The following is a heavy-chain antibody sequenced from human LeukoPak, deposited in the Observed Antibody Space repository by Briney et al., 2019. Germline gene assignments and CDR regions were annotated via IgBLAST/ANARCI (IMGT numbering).Heavy chain of an antibody. CDR1: GYTFTSYG. CDR3: ARDRHYYDSSALENALYI. J-gene: IGHJ3*02. V-gene: IGHV1-18*01. CDR2: ISAYSGNT. D-gene: IGHD3-22*01. Sequence: GASVKVSCTASGYTFTSYGISWVRQAPGQGLEWMGWISAYSGNTNYAQKLQGRVTMTTDTSTSTAYMELRSLRSDDTAVYYCARDRHYYDSSALENALYIWGQGTMVTVSS.